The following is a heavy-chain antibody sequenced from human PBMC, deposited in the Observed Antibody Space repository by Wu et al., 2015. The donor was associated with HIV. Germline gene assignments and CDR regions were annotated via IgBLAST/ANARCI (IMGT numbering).Heavy chain of an antibody. Sequence: QVQLVQSGAEMKKPGSSVKVSCKASGGTFSSRAISWVRQAPGQGFEWMGRIIPIFDRIHYKQKFQGRVVITADDATSTVYMELSSLSSDDTAVYYCVGPYTGYAYNTFDVWGQGTLVTVS. V-gene: IGHV1-69*13. J-gene: IGHJ3*01. CDR1: GGTFSSRA. CDR3: VGPYTGYAYNTFDV. D-gene: IGHD5-12*01. CDR2: IIPIFDRI.